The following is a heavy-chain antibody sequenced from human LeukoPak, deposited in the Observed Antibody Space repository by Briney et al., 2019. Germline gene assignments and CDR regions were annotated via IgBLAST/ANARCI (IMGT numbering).Heavy chain of an antibody. Sequence: SETLSLTCAVYGGSFSGYYWSWVRQPPGKGLEWIGEINHSGSTNYNPSLKSRVTISVDTSKNQFSLRLSSVTAADTAVYYCARGVSGGNGSNFDYWGQGTLVTVSS. CDR2: INHSGST. D-gene: IGHD1-26*01. CDR3: ARGVSGGNGSNFDY. J-gene: IGHJ4*02. V-gene: IGHV4-34*01. CDR1: GGSFSGYY.